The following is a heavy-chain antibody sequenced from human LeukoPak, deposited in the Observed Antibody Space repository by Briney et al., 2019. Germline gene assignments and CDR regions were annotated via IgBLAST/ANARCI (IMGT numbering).Heavy chain of an antibody. Sequence: GGSLRLSCAASGFTFSSYGMHWVRQTPGKGLEWVAFIRYDGSIKYYADSVKGRFTISRDNSKNTLNLQMDSLRVEDTALYYCAKVEEISSHYTGGSFDVWGQGTMVTVSS. D-gene: IGHD4-11*01. J-gene: IGHJ3*01. CDR1: GFTFSSYG. CDR2: IRYDGSIK. V-gene: IGHV3-30*02. CDR3: AKVEEISSHYTGGSFDV.